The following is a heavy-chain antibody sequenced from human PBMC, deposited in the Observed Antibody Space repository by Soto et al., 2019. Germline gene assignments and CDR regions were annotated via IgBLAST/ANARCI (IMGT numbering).Heavy chain of an antibody. J-gene: IGHJ4*02. CDR2: INSDGSST. D-gene: IGHD3-22*01. CDR3: AREGTYYYDSSSYYYEYYFDY. Sequence: GGSLSLSCAASGFTFSSYWMHWVRQAPGKGLVWVSRINSDGSSTSYADSVKGRFTISRDNSKNTLYLQMNSLRAEDTAVYYCAREGTYYYDSSSYYYEYYFDYWGQGTLVTVSS. CDR1: GFTFSSYW. V-gene: IGHV3-74*01.